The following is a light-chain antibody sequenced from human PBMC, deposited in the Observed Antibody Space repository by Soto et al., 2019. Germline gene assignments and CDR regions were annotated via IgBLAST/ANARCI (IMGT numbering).Light chain of an antibody. CDR1: QSVNSN. V-gene: IGKV3-15*01. CDR2: DAS. J-gene: IGKJ1*01. CDR3: QQSNNWPTT. Sequence: EIVMTQSPAALSVSPGETATLSCRASQSVNSNLAWYQQKPGQAPRLLISDASTRAAGLPARFSGSGSGTEFTLTISSLQSEDFAVYFCQQSNNWPTTFGQGTKV.